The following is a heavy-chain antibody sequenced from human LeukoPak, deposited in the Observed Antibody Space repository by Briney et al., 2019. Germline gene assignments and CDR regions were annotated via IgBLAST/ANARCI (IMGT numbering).Heavy chain of an antibody. J-gene: IGHJ4*02. CDR3: ARGSAYSSGWNDY. V-gene: IGHV1-18*01. Sequence: ASVKLSCKAAGYTFTRYGISWVRQAPGQGLEWMGWISADNGNRNYAQNLQGRVTMTTDTSTSTAYMELRSLRSDDTAVYYCARGSAYSSGWNDYWGQGTLVTVSS. CDR1: GYTFTRYG. D-gene: IGHD6-19*01. CDR2: ISADNGNR.